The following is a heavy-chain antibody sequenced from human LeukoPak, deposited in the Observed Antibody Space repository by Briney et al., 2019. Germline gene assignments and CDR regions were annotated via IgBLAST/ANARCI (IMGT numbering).Heavy chain of an antibody. D-gene: IGHD3-9*01. CDR2: ISGSGDST. Sequence: AGGSLRLSCAASGFSFSSCAMSWVSQAPGKGLEWVSGISGSGDSTDYADSVKGRFTISRDNSKNTLYLQINSLRAEDTAVYYCARPPSANLLTGSLYYFDNWGQGTLVTVSS. J-gene: IGHJ4*02. CDR1: GFSFSSCA. CDR3: ARPPSANLLTGSLYYFDN. V-gene: IGHV3-23*01.